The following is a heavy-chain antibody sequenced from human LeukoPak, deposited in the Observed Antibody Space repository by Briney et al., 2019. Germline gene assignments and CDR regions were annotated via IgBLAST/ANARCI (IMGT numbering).Heavy chain of an antibody. V-gene: IGHV1-69*02. J-gene: IGHJ4*02. CDR2: IIPILGIA. CDR1: GGTFSSYT. D-gene: IGHD3-22*01. Sequence: SLKVSCKASGGTFSSYTISWVRQAPGQGLEWMGRIIPILGIANYAKKFQGRVTITADKSTSTAYMELSSLRSEDTAVYYCASFYYDSSGYLDYWGQGTLVTVSS. CDR3: ASFYYDSSGYLDY.